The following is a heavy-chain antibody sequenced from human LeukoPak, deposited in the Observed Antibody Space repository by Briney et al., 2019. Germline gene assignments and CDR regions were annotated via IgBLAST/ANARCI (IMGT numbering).Heavy chain of an antibody. CDR3: GKTTVGYSSGQKPAWPVDY. CDR2: IFGSGGSP. D-gene: IGHD5-18*01. Sequence: GGSLRLSCEASGFTFGSHAMHWVRQAPGKGLEWVAGIFGSGGSPHYADPVKGRFTISRDNSRNTVYLQINSLRAEDTAVYYCGKTTVGYSSGQKPAWPVDYWGQGILVTVSS. CDR1: GFTFGSHA. J-gene: IGHJ4*02. V-gene: IGHV3-23*01.